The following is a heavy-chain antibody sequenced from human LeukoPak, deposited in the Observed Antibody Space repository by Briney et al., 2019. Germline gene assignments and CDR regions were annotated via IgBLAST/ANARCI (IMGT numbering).Heavy chain of an antibody. CDR2: ISSSSSYI. V-gene: IGHV3-21*01. CDR1: GFTVSSNY. CDR3: ARVDFAYSSSSPLDY. D-gene: IGHD6-6*01. Sequence: GGSLRLSCAASGFTVSSNYMNWVRQAPGKGLEWVSSISSSSSYIYYADSVKGRFTISRDNAKNSLYLQMNSLRAEDTAVYYCARVDFAYSSSSPLDYWGQGTLVTVSS. J-gene: IGHJ4*02.